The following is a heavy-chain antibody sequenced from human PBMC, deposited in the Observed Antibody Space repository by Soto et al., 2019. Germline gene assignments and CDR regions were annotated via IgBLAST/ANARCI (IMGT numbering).Heavy chain of an antibody. D-gene: IGHD2-15*01. Sequence: GGSLRLSCEASGFTFSNYGMSWVRQAPGKGLEWVLGISGSGGSTYYADSVKGRFTISRDNSKNTLYLQMSSLRAEDTAVYYCAKPSWCSGGSAYFPFDYWGQGALVTVSS. J-gene: IGHJ4*02. CDR2: ISGSGGST. V-gene: IGHV3-23*01. CDR3: AKPSWCSGGSAYFPFDY. CDR1: GFTFSNYG.